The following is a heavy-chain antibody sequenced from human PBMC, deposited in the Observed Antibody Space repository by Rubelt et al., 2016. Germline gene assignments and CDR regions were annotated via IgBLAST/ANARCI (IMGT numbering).Heavy chain of an antibody. CDR3: ARTQTETEPDY. V-gene: IGHV2-70*01. J-gene: IGHJ4*02. Sequence: QVTLRESGPALVRPTQTLTLTCTFSGFSLSTSGMCVSWIRQPPGKALEWLAPIGWDDDTYYSTSLRTKLTISKDTPKNQVVLTMTDMDPVDTATYYCARTQTETEPDYWGQGTLVTVSS. CDR1: GFSLSTSGMC. CDR2: IGWDDDT. D-gene: IGHD1-14*01.